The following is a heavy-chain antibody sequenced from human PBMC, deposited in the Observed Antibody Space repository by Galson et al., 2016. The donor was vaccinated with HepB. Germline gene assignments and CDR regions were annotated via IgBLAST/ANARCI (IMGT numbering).Heavy chain of an antibody. CDR2: ISPSGGTI. D-gene: IGHD4-17*01. CDR3: ARDGVTTVTTANYYFDY. Sequence: SLRLSCAAPGFTFSDYYMSWIRQAPGKGLEWLSYISPSGGTISYADSVKGRFTISRDNAKNSLFLQMSSLRAEDTAVYYCARDGVTTVTTANYYFDYWGQGTLVTVSS. CDR1: GFTFSDYY. V-gene: IGHV3-11*04. J-gene: IGHJ4*02.